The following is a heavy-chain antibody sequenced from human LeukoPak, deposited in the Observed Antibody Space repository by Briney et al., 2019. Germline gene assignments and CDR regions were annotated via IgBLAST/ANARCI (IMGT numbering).Heavy chain of an antibody. D-gene: IGHD2-21*01. J-gene: IGHJ6*02. Sequence: GGSLRLSRAASGFIFSDYAMAWVRHAPGGGVEWVSGISASGSRTYYADSVKGRFTISRDKSKNTLFLQMNSLRAEDTAVYYCAKAQGYCGGETCQYAVDVWGQGTTVTVSS. CDR3: AKAQGYCGGETCQYAVDV. V-gene: IGHV3-23*01. CDR2: ISASGSRT. CDR1: GFIFSDYA.